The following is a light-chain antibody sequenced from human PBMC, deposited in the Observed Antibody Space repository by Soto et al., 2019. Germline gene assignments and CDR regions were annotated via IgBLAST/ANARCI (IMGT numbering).Light chain of an antibody. Sequence: DIVMTQSPDSLTVSLGERATINCKSSQSILSSSNNKNYLVWYQQKPGQPPKVLINWASTRESGVPDRFSGSGSGADFTLTISSLQAEDFAVYYCQQRSKWVTFGRGTKVEIK. CDR3: QQRSKWVT. CDR2: WAS. J-gene: IGKJ4*01. V-gene: IGKV4-1*01. CDR1: QSILSSSNNKNY.